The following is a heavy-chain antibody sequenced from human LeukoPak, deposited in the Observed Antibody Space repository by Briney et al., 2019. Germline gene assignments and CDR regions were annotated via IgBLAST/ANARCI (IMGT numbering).Heavy chain of an antibody. V-gene: IGHV1-2*02. CDR2: INPNSGGT. CDR3: AREGYGALVYYYGMDV. J-gene: IGHJ6*02. D-gene: IGHD4/OR15-4a*01. CDR1: GYTFTGYY. Sequence: ASVKVSCKASGYTFTGYYMHWVRQAPGQGLEWMGWINPNSGGTNYAQKFQGRVTMTRDTSISTAYMELSRLRSDDTAVYYCAREGYGALVYYYGMDVWGQGTTVTVSS.